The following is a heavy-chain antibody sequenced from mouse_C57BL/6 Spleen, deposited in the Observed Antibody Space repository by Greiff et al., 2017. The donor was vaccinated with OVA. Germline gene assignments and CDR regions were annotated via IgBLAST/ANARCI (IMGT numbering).Heavy chain of an antibody. V-gene: IGHV1-69*01. J-gene: IGHJ2*01. CDR1: GYTFTSYW. CDR3: ALIYDGYYDY. Sequence: VQLQQSGAELVMPGASVKLSCKASGYTFTSYWMHWVKQRPGQGLEWIGEIDPSDSYTNYNQKFKGKSTLTVDKSSSTAYMQLSSLTSEDSAVYYCALIYDGYYDYWGQGTTLTVSS. CDR2: IDPSDSYT. D-gene: IGHD2-3*01.